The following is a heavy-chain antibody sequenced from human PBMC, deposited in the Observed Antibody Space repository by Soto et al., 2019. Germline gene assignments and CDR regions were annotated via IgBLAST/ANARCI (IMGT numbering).Heavy chain of an antibody. CDR1: GFTFSSYA. Sequence: GGSLRLSCAASGFTFSSYAMSWVRQAPGKGLEWVSAISGSGGSTYYSDSVKGRFTISRDNSKNTLYLQMNSLRAEDTAVYYCAKIEGYCSSTSCYAWFDPWGQGTLVTVSS. CDR2: ISGSGGST. V-gene: IGHV3-23*01. CDR3: AKIEGYCSSTSCYAWFDP. D-gene: IGHD2-2*01. J-gene: IGHJ5*02.